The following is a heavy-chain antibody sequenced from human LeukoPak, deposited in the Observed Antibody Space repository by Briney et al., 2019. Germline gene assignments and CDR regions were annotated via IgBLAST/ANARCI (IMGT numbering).Heavy chain of an antibody. Sequence: SVKVSCTASGGTFSSYAISWVRQAPGQGLEWMGGIIPIFGTANYAQKFQGRVTITADESTSTAYMELSSLRSEDTAVYYCARGVSTSPHANWFDPWGQGTLVTVSS. D-gene: IGHD2-2*01. CDR1: GGTFSSYA. CDR3: ARGVSTSPHANWFDP. CDR2: IIPIFGTA. V-gene: IGHV1-69*01. J-gene: IGHJ5*02.